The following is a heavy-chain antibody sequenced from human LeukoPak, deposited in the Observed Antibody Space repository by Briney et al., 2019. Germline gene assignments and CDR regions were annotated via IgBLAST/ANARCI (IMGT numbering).Heavy chain of an antibody. CDR3: ARERGDGSSGYYANPYCYYMDV. CDR1: GYTFTSYD. V-gene: IGHV1-8*03. Sequence: ASVKVSCKASGYTFTSYDINWVRQATGQGLEWMGWMNPNSGNTGYAQKFQGRVTITRNTSISTAYMELSSLRSEDTAVYYCARERGDGSSGYYANPYCYYMDVWGKGTTVTVSS. J-gene: IGHJ6*03. D-gene: IGHD3-22*01. CDR2: MNPNSGNT.